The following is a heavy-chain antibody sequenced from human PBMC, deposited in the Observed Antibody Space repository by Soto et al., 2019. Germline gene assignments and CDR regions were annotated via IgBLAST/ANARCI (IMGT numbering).Heavy chain of an antibody. CDR1: GGSISSYY. D-gene: IGHD5-12*01. V-gene: IGHV4-59*01. CDR3: ARGRGPIVATAFDY. Sequence: PSETLSLTCTVSGGSISSYYWSWLRQPPGKGLEWIGYIYYSGSTNYNPSLKSRVTISVDTSKNQFSLKLSSVTAADTAVYYCARGRGPIVATAFDYWGQGTLVTVSS. CDR2: IYYSGST. J-gene: IGHJ4*02.